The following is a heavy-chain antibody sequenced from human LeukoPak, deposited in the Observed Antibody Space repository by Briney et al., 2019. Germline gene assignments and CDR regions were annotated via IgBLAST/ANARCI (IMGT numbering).Heavy chain of an antibody. CDR3: ARLRGYYYGMDV. J-gene: IGHJ6*02. V-gene: IGHV4-34*01. CDR1: GGSFSGYY. CDR2: INHSGST. Sequence: ASETLSLTCAVYGGSFSGYYWSWIRQPPGKGLEWIGEINHSGSTNYNPSLKSRVTISVDTSKNQFSLKLSSVTAADTAVYYCARLRGYYYGMDVWGQGTTVTVSS.